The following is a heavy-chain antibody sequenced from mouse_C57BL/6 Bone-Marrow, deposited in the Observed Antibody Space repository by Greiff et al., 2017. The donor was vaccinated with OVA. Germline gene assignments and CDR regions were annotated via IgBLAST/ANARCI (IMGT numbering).Heavy chain of an antibody. J-gene: IGHJ2*01. Sequence: VQLQQPGAELVKPGASVKLSCKASGYTFTSYWMQWVKQRPGQGLEWIGEIDPSDSYTNYNQKFKGKATLTVDTSSSTAYMQLSSLTSEDSAVYYCARDDDRDYWGKGTTLTVSS. CDR1: GYTFTSYW. CDR2: IDPSDSYT. D-gene: IGHD2-3*01. V-gene: IGHV1-50*01. CDR3: ARDDDRDY.